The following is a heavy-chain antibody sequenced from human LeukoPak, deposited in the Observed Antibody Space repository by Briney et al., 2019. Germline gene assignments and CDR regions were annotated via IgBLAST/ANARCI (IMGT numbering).Heavy chain of an antibody. J-gene: IGHJ4*02. Sequence: GASVKVSCKASGYTFTSYGISWVRQAPGQGLEWMGGIIPIFGTANYAQKFQGRVTITADESTSTAYMELSSLRSEDTAVYYCARRYCSSTSCYTATFDYWGQGTLVTVSS. CDR1: GYTFTSYG. CDR2: IIPIFGTA. V-gene: IGHV1-69*13. CDR3: ARRYCSSTSCYTATFDY. D-gene: IGHD2-2*02.